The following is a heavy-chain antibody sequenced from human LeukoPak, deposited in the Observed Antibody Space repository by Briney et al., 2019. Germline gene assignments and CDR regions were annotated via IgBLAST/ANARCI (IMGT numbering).Heavy chain of an antibody. CDR3: ARGARGTWAWGD. D-gene: IGHD3-10*01. J-gene: IGHJ4*02. V-gene: IGHV1-2*06. CDR2: INPNSGGT. Sequence: GASVKVSCKASGYTFTGYYMHWVRQAPGQGLEWMGRINPNSGGTNYAQKFQGRVTMTRDTSISPAYMELSRLTSDDTAVYYCARGARGTWAWGDWGQGTLVTVSS. CDR1: GYTFTGYY.